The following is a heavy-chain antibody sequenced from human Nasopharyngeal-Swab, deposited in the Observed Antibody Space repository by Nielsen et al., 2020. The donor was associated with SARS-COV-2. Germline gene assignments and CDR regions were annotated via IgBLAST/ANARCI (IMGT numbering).Heavy chain of an antibody. CDR2: IYYSGST. CDR3: ARDSVYYGDYQPYYGMDV. D-gene: IGHD4-17*01. CDR1: GGSISSYY. Sequence: SETLSLTCTVSGGSISSYYWSWIRQPPGKGLEWIGYIYYSGSTNYNPSLKSRVTISVDTSKNQFSPKLSSVTAADTAVYYCARDSVYYGDYQPYYGMDVWGQGTTVTVSS. V-gene: IGHV4-59*13. J-gene: IGHJ6*02.